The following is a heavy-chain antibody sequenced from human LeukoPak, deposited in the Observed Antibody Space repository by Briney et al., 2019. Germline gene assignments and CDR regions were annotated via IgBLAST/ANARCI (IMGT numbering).Heavy chain of an antibody. CDR1: GYTFTDYY. Sequence: ASVKVSCKASGYTFTDYYLHWVRQAPGQGLEWMGWINPNSGDTDYAQKFQGRVTMTKDTSISTAYMELSRLRYDDTAVYYCARDRPFYGGNVEDAFDIWGQGTMVTVSS. D-gene: IGHD4-23*01. V-gene: IGHV1-2*02. J-gene: IGHJ3*02. CDR2: INPNSGDT. CDR3: ARDRPFYGGNVEDAFDI.